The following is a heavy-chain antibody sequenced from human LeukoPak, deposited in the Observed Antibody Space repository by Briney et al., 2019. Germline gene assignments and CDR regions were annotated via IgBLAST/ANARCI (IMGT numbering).Heavy chain of an antibody. J-gene: IGHJ3*02. CDR2: ISSSSSYI. CDR1: GFTFSSYS. Sequence: GGSLRLSCAASGFTFSSYSINWVRQAPGKGLEWVSSISSSSSYIYYADSVKGRFTISRDNAKNSLYLQMNSLRAEDTAVYYCARGTGYYDSSGYYSSLHAFDIWGQGTMVTVSS. CDR3: ARGTGYYDSSGYYSSLHAFDI. D-gene: IGHD3-22*01. V-gene: IGHV3-21*01.